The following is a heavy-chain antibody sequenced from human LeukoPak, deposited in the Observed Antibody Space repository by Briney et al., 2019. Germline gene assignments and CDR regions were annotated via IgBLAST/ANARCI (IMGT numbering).Heavy chain of an antibody. CDR1: GVSFSGYY. CDR2: INHSGST. Sequence: SSETLSLTCAVYGVSFSGYYWSWIRQPPGKGLEWIGEINHSGSTNYNPSLKSRVTISVDTSKNQFSLKLSSVTAADTAVYYCARGPPRFLGIFVDPFGFDYWGQGTLVTVSS. CDR3: ARGPPRFLGIFVDPFGFDY. V-gene: IGHV4-34*01. D-gene: IGHD3-3*01. J-gene: IGHJ4*02.